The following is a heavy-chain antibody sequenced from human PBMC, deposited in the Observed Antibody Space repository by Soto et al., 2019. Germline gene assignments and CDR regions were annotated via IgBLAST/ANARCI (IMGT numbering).Heavy chain of an antibody. CDR3: AADFALYGDSGL. V-gene: IGHV1-58*01. CDR2: IVVGSGNT. CDR1: GFTFTSSA. Sequence: SVKVSCKASGFTFTSSAVQWVRQARGQRLEWIGWIVVGSGNTNYAQKFQERVTITRDMSTSTAYMELSSLRSEDTAVYYCAADFALYGDSGLWGQGTMVTVYS. D-gene: IGHD4-17*01. J-gene: IGHJ4*02.